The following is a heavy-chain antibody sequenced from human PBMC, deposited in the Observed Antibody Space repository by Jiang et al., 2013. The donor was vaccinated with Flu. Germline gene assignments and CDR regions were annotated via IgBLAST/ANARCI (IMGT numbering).Heavy chain of an antibody. CDR1: GGSISSGDYY. J-gene: IGHJ4*02. CDR2: IYYSGST. CDR3: ARGQRVLRYFDWSLLYYY. Sequence: QTLSLTCTVSGGSISSGDYYWSWIRQPPGKGLEWIGYIYYSGSTYYNPSLKSRVTISVDTSKNQFSLKLSSVTAADTAVYYCARGQRVLRYFDWSLLYYYWGQGTLVTVSS. D-gene: IGHD3-9*01. V-gene: IGHV4-30-4*01.